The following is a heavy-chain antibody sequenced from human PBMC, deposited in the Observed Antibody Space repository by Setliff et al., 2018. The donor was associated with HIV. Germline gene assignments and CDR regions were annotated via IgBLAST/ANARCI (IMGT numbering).Heavy chain of an antibody. J-gene: IGHJ4*02. Sequence: LRLSCAASDFTFSSYGMHWVRQAPGKGLEWVAFIRYDGSYKFYADSVKGRFTISRDNSKNTLYLQMNSLRPEDTAVYYCAKVAPKVSYYYGLGRQRGYFDYWGQGTLVTVSS. CDR3: AKVAPKVSYYYGLGRQRGYFDY. V-gene: IGHV3-30*02. CDR1: DFTFSSYG. D-gene: IGHD3-10*01. CDR2: IRYDGSYK.